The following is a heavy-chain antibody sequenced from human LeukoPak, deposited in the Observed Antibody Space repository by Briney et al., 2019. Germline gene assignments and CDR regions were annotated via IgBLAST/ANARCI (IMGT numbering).Heavy chain of an antibody. Sequence: GASVKVSCKASGGTFSSYAISWVRQAPGQGLEWMGWIIPILGIANYALKFQGRVTITADKSTSTAYMELSSLRSEDTAVYYCARTVAAYYDMDVWGQGTTVTVSS. D-gene: IGHD6-13*01. CDR1: GGTFSSYA. V-gene: IGHV1-69*10. CDR3: ARTVAAYYDMDV. J-gene: IGHJ6*02. CDR2: IIPILGIA.